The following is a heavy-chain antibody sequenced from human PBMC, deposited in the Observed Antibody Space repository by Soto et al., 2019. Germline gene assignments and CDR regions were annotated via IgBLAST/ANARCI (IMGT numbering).Heavy chain of an antibody. V-gene: IGHV4-31*03. CDR3: AREKQWLPDYYFDY. CDR1: GGSISSGGYY. Sequence: SETLSLTCTVSGGSISSGGYYWSWIRQHPGKGLEWIGYIYYSGSTYYNPSLKSRVTISVDTSKNQFSLKLSSVTAADTAVYYCAREKQWLPDYYFDYWGQGTLVTVSS. CDR2: IYYSGST. J-gene: IGHJ4*02. D-gene: IGHD6-19*01.